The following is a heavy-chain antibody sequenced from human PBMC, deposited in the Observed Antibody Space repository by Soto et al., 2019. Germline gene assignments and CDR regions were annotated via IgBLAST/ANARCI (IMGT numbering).Heavy chain of an antibody. D-gene: IGHD3-10*01. Sequence: PSETLSLTCTVSGGSISSGGYYWSWIRQHPGKGLEWIGYIYYSGSTYYNPSLKSRVTISVDTSKNQFSLKLSSVTAADTAVYYCARTRPTMVRGVNNPQVSFDYWAQGTLVTVSS. CDR2: IYYSGST. V-gene: IGHV4-31*03. J-gene: IGHJ4*02. CDR3: ARTRPTMVRGVNNPQVSFDY. CDR1: GGSISSGGYY.